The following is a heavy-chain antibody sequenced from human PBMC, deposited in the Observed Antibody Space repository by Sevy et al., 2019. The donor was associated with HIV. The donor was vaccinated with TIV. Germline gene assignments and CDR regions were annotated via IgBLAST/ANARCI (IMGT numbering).Heavy chain of an antibody. CDR3: AGKGPTRGLIVGATTVWFDP. J-gene: IGHJ5*02. CDR1: GYTFTGYY. CDR2: INPNSGGT. Sequence: ASVKVSCKASGYTFTGYYMHWVRQAPGQGLEWMGRINPNSGGTNYAQKFQGRVTMTRATSISTAYMELSRLRSDDTAVYYCAGKGPTRGLIVGATTVWFDPWGQGTLVTVSS. V-gene: IGHV1-2*06. D-gene: IGHD1-26*01.